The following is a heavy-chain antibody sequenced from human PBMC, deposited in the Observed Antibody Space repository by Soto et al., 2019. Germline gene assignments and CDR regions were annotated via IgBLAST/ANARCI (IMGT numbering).Heavy chain of an antibody. Sequence: GAALSLSYAASGFTFSNAWINWVRQARGKGTDGVGRIKSKTDGGTKDFAASLKGRFAISRDDTKNMLYLQMNSPKTADTVVYYCTTDSYITVVIIRFDHWGHGTLLTVA. CDR1: GFTFSNAW. J-gene: IGHJ4*01. D-gene: IGHD3-22*01. V-gene: IGHV3-15*07. CDR2: IKSKTDGGTK. CDR3: TTDSYITVVIIRFDH.